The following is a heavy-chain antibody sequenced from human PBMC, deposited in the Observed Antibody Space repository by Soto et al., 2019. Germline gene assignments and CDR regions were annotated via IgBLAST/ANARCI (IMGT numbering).Heavy chain of an antibody. CDR3: ARATGRNWFDP. V-gene: IGHV4-31*03. Sequence: SETLSLTCTVSGGSISSGGYYWSWIRQHPGKGLEWIGYIYYTGNTYYNPSPKSRVDISVDTSKNQISLKLSSATAADTAVYYCARATGRNWFDPWGQGTLVTVSS. CDR1: GGSISSGGYY. CDR2: IYYTGNT. D-gene: IGHD1-1*01. J-gene: IGHJ5*02.